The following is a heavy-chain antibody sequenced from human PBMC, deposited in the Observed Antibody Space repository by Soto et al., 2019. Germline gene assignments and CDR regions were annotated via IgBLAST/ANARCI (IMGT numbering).Heavy chain of an antibody. V-gene: IGHV4-39*01. CDR3: ARPDIGNWFDP. Sequence: SETLSLTCTVSGDSISSSDYYWGWIRQPPGKGLEWIGSVSYGGSTYYNPSLKSRVTISVDTSRNQFSLKLSSVTAADTAVYYCARPDIGNWFDPWGQGTLVTAPQ. CDR1: GDSISSSDYY. J-gene: IGHJ5*02. D-gene: IGHD2-15*01. CDR2: VSYGGST.